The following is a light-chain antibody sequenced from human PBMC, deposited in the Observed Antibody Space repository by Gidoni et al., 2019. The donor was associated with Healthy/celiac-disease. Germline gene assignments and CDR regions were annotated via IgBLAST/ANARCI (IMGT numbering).Light chain of an antibody. CDR1: SSDVGGYNY. J-gene: IGLJ2*01. CDR2: DVS. Sequence: QSALTQPASVSGSPGQSITISCTGPSSDVGGYNYVSWYQQHPGKAPKLMIYDVSNRPSGVSNRFSGSKSGNTASLTISGLQAEDEADYYCSSYTSSSTRRVFGGGTKLTVL. V-gene: IGLV2-14*01. CDR3: SSYTSSSTRRV.